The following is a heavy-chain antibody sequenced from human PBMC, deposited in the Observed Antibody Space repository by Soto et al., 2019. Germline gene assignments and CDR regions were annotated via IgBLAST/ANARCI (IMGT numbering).Heavy chain of an antibody. Sequence: QVQLVQSGAEVKKPGSSVKVSCKASGGTFSSYAISWVRQAPGQGLEWMGGFIPIFGTANYAQKFQGRVTITADESTSTAYMELSSLRSEDTAVYYCARDRSSGPNYYYYYGMDVWGQGTTVTVSS. J-gene: IGHJ6*02. D-gene: IGHD6-19*01. CDR1: GGTFSSYA. CDR3: ARDRSSGPNYYYYYGMDV. CDR2: FIPIFGTA. V-gene: IGHV1-69*01.